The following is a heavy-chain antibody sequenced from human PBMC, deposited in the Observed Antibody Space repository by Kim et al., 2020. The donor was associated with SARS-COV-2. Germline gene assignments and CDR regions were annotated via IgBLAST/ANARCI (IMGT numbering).Heavy chain of an antibody. CDR1: GFTFSSYA. CDR2: ISGSGGST. D-gene: IGHD6-19*01. J-gene: IGHJ3*02. CDR3: AKDPSGWPTYAFDI. V-gene: IGHV3-23*01. Sequence: GGSLRLSCAASGFTFSSYAMSWVRQAPGKGLEWVSAISGSGGSTYYADPVKRRFTISRHNSKNTLYLQMNSLRAEDTAVYYCAKDPSGWPTYAFDIWGQGTMVAVTS.